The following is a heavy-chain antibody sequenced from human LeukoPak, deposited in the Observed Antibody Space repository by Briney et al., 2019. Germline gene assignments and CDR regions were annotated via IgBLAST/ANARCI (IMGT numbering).Heavy chain of an antibody. CDR3: ARGGDYGDLRYFDY. J-gene: IGHJ4*02. Sequence: SETLSLTCTVSGGSINNYYWSWIRQPPGKGLEWVGYIYYRGSNNYNPSLKSRVTFSVDTPKNQFSLKLNSVTAADTAVYYCARGGDYGDLRYFDYWGQGTLVTVSS. D-gene: IGHD4-17*01. V-gene: IGHV4-59*01. CDR2: IYYRGSN. CDR1: GGSINNYY.